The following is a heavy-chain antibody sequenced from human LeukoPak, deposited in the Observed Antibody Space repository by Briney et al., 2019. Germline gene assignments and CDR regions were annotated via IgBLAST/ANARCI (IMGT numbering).Heavy chain of an antibody. V-gene: IGHV4-30-4*08. D-gene: IGHD1-14*01. CDR3: ARGLQNRGPHTGYYYMDV. J-gene: IGHJ6*03. CDR1: GGSISSGDYY. Sequence: SQTLSLTCTVSGGSISSGDYYWSWIRQPPGKGLEWIGEINHSGSTNYNPSLKSRVTISVDTSKNQFSLKLSSVTAADTAVYYCARGLQNRGPHTGYYYMDVWGKGTTVTVSS. CDR2: INHSGST.